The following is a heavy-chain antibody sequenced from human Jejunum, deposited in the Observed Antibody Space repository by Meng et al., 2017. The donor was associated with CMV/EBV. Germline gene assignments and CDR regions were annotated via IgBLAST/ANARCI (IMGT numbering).Heavy chain of an antibody. CDR3: TRDPFSYYHYYYGVDV. CDR1: GAYA. Sequence: GAYAMSWVRQAPGQGLEWVGFITSTAYGGTTEYAASVKGRFTISRDDSKRIAYLQMNSLKTEDTGVYYCTRDPFSYYHYYYGVDVWGQGTTVTVSS. J-gene: IGHJ6*02. CDR2: ITSTAYGGTT. D-gene: IGHD3-16*01. V-gene: IGHV3-49*04.